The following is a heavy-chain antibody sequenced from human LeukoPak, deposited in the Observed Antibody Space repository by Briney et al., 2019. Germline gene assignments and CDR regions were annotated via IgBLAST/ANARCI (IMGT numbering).Heavy chain of an antibody. CDR2: IKSKTDGGTT. D-gene: IGHD4-17*01. J-gene: IGHJ4*02. V-gene: IGHV3-15*01. CDR1: GFTFSSFE. Sequence: GGSLRLSCAASGFTFSSFEMNWVRQAPGKGLEWVGRIKSKTDGGTTDYAAPVKGRFTISRDDSKNTLYLQMNSLKTEDTAVYYCATEYYGAYNFWGQGTLVTVSS. CDR3: ATEYYGAYNF.